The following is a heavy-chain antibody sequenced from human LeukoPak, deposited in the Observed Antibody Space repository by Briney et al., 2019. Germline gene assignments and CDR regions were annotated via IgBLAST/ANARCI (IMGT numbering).Heavy chain of an antibody. V-gene: IGHV3-53*01. Sequence: GGSLRLSCAASGFIVSANYMSWVRQTPGKGLEWVSIFYSGGATFYVDSVKGRFTISRDNSKNMLYLQMNSLRAEDTAVYYCARGPPFTYYDFWSGYRPRPDAFDIWGQGTMVTVSS. CDR3: ARGPPFTYYDFWSGYRPRPDAFDI. D-gene: IGHD3-3*01. CDR2: FYSGGAT. J-gene: IGHJ3*02. CDR1: GFIVSANY.